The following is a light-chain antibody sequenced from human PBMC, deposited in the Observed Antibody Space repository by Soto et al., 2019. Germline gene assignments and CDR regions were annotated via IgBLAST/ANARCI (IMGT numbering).Light chain of an antibody. J-gene: IGLJ1*01. CDR1: SSNVGGYNY. CDR2: DVS. CDR3: SSYTTSNTRQIV. Sequence: QSALTQPASVSGSTGQSITISRTGTSSNVGGYNYVSWYQHNPGKAPKLMIFDVSNRPSGVSNRFSGSKSGNTASLTISGLQPEGEADYYCSSYTTSNTRQIVFGTGTKLTVL. V-gene: IGLV2-14*03.